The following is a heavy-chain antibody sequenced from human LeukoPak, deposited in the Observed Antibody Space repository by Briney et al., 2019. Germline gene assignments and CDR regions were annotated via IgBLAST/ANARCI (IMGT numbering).Heavy chain of an antibody. J-gene: IGHJ4*02. CDR1: GFTFSSYA. Sequence: HPGGSLRLSCAASGFTFSSYAMSWVRQAPGKGLEWVSAISGSGGSTYYADSVKGRFTISRDNSKNTLYLQMNSLRAEDTAVYYCAKPQLPLLRRPWVYWGQGTLVTVSS. CDR3: AKPQLPLLRRPWVY. CDR2: ISGSGGST. V-gene: IGHV3-23*01. D-gene: IGHD1-26*01.